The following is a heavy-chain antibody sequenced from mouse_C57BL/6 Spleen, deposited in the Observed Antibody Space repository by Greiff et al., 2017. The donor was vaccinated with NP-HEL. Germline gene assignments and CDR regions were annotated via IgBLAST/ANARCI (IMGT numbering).Heavy chain of an antibody. CDR1: GYSFTGYY. D-gene: IGHD2-4*01. CDR3: ARDDYDYWYFDV. Sequence: DVQLQESGPELVKPGASVKISCKASGYSFTGYYMNWVKQSPEKSLEWIGEINPSTGGTTYNQKFKAKATLTVAKSSSTAYMQLKSLTSEDSAVYYCARDDYDYWYFDVWGTGTTVTVSS. J-gene: IGHJ1*03. CDR2: INPSTGGT. V-gene: IGHV1-42*01.